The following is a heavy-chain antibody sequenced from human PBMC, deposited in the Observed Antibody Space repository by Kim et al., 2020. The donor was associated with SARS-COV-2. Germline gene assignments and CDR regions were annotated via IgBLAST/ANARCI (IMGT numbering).Heavy chain of an antibody. V-gene: IGHV1-69*13. J-gene: IGHJ5*02. Sequence: SVKVSCKASGGTFSSYAISWVRQAPGQGLEWMGGIIPIFGTANYAQKFQGRVTIIADESTSTAYMELSSLRSEDTAVYYCARDLGENYGDYWFDPWGQGTLVTVSS. CDR3: ARDLGENYGDYWFDP. CDR2: IIPIFGTA. CDR1: GGTFSSYA. D-gene: IGHD4-17*01.